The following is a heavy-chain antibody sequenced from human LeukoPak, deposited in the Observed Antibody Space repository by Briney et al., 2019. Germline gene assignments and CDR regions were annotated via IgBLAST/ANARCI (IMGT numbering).Heavy chain of an antibody. CDR3: ARRSGGFTIPTRAIDY. CDR2: IYHSGST. Sequence: PSETLSLTCTVSGGSISSGGYYWSWIRQPPGKGLEWIGYIYHSGSTYYNPSLKSRATISVDKSKNQFSLKLSSVTAADTAVYYCARRSGGFTIPTRAIDYWGQGTLVTVSS. V-gene: IGHV4-30-2*01. D-gene: IGHD3-9*01. J-gene: IGHJ4*02. CDR1: GGSISSGGYY.